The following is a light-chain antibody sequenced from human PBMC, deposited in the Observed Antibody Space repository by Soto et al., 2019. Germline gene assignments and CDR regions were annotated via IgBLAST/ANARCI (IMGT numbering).Light chain of an antibody. V-gene: IGLV2-14*01. CDR3: SSYTSSSTYV. J-gene: IGLJ1*01. Sequence: QSVLTQPRSVSGSPGQSVTISCTGTSSDFGSYNYVSWYQQHPGKAPKLMIYEVSNRPSGVSNRFSGSKSGNTASLTISGLQAEDEADYYCSSYTSSSTYVFGTGTKVTVL. CDR2: EVS. CDR1: SSDFGSYNY.